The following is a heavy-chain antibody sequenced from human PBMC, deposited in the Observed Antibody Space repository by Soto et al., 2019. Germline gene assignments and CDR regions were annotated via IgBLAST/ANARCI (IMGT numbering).Heavy chain of an antibody. CDR3: ASGENSSSKWYGMDV. J-gene: IGHJ6*02. D-gene: IGHD6-6*01. CDR2: ISAYNGNT. V-gene: IGHV1-18*01. CDR1: GYTFTSYG. Sequence: GASVKVSCKASGYTFTSYGISWVRQAPGQGLEWMGWISAYNGNTNYAQKLQGRVTMTTDTSTSTAYMELRSLRSDDTAVYYCASGENSSSKWYGMDVWGQGTTVTVSS.